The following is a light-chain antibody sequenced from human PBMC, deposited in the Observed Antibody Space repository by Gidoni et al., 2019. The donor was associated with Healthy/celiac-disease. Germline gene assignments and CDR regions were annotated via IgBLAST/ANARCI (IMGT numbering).Light chain of an antibody. V-gene: IGKV3-15*01. CDR3: QQYNNWPRT. Sequence: IVITQSPATLSVSPGERATLSCRASQSVSSNLAWYQQKPGQAPRLLIYGASTRATGIPARFSGSGYGKELTLTISSLQSEDFAVYYCQQYNNWPRTFGQGTKVEIK. CDR1: QSVSSN. CDR2: GAS. J-gene: IGKJ1*01.